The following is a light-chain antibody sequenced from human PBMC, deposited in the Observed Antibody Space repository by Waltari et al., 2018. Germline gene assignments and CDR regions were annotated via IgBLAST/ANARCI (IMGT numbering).Light chain of an antibody. CDR3: QTGGHGSWV. V-gene: IGLV4-69*01. J-gene: IGLJ3*02. CDR2: INSDGSH. CDR1: SGYSSNI. Sequence: QLVLTQSPSAPASLGASAKLTCTLSSGYSSNIVAWHQQQPEKGPRYLMKINSDGSHNKGDEIPDRFSGSSSGAERYLTISSVQPEDEADYYCQTGGHGSWVFGGGTTLTVL.